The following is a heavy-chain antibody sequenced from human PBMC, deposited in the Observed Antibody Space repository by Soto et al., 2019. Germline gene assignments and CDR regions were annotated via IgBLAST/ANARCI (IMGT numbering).Heavy chain of an antibody. CDR1: GGSISSSSYY. V-gene: IGHV4-39*01. J-gene: IGHJ6*02. CDR3: ARRGVSLLYGMDV. Sequence: PSETLSLTCTVSGGSISSSSYYWGWIRQPPGKGLEWIGSIYYSGSTYYNPSLKSRVTISVDTSENQFSLKLSSVTAADTAVYYCARRGVSLLYGMDVWGQGTTVTVS. D-gene: IGHD3-16*01. CDR2: IYYSGST.